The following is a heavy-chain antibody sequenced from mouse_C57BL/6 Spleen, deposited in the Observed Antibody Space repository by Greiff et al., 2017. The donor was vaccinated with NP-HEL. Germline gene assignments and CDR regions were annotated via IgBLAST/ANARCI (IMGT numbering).Heavy chain of an antibody. CDR1: GFTFSSYT. Sequence: EVKLVESGGGLVKPGGSLKLSCAASGFTFSSYTMSWVRQTPEKRLEWVATISGGGGNTYYPDSVKGRFTISRDNAKNTLYLQMSSLRSEDTALYYCARDYDGYWYFDVWGTGTTVTVSS. D-gene: IGHD2-4*01. CDR2: ISGGGGNT. CDR3: ARDYDGYWYFDV. V-gene: IGHV5-9*01. J-gene: IGHJ1*03.